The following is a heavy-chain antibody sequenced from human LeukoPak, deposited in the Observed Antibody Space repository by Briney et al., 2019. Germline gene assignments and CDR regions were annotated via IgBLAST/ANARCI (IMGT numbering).Heavy chain of an antibody. CDR2: ITTNGGST. CDR1: GFTFSSYA. V-gene: IGHV3-64*01. CDR3: ARGKGVYCGGDFSALDY. Sequence: GGSLRLSCAASGFTFSSYAMHWVRQAPGMGLEYVSAITTNGGSTYYANSVKDRFTISRDNSKNTLYLQMGSLRAEDMAVYYCARGKGVYCGGDFSALDYWGQGTLVTVSS. D-gene: IGHD2-21*02. J-gene: IGHJ4*02.